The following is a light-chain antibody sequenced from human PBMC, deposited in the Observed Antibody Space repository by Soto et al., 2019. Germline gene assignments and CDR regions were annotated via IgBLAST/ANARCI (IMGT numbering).Light chain of an antibody. V-gene: IGKV3-20*01. CDR2: GAS. Sequence: EIVLTQSPGTLSLSPGARATLSCSASQSVSGSNLAWYQQKPGHAPRLLTYGASSRASGIPDRFSGSGSGTDFTLTISRLEPEDFAVYYCQQYGSSPRTFGQGTKLEIK. CDR3: QQYGSSPRT. J-gene: IGKJ2*02. CDR1: QSVSGSN.